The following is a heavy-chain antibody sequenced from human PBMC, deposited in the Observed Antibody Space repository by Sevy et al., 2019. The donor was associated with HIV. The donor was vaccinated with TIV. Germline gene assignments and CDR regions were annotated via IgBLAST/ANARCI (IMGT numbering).Heavy chain of an antibody. CDR3: AKDVSGSSRAVEH. CDR1: GFTFSSYG. V-gene: IGHV3-30*02. D-gene: IGHD6-13*01. J-gene: IGHJ1*01. CDR2: IRYDGSNK. Sequence: GGSLRLSCAASGFTFSSYGMHWVRQAPGKGLEWVAFIRYDGSNKYYADSLKGRFTISRDNSKNTLYLQMNSLRAEDTAVYYCAKDVSGSSRAVEHWGQGTLVTVSS.